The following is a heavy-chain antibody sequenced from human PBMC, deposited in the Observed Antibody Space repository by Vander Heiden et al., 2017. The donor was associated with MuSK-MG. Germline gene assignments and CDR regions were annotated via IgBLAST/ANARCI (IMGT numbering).Heavy chain of an antibody. D-gene: IGHD6-13*01. Sequence: QVQLVESGGGVVQPGRSLRLSCAASGFTFSSYGMHWVRQAPGKGLEWVAVISYDGSNKYYADSVKGRFTISRDNSKNTLYLQMNSLRAEDTAVYYCAKGGRSWYDAEYFQHWGQGTLVTVSS. CDR2: ISYDGSNK. J-gene: IGHJ1*01. CDR3: AKGGRSWYDAEYFQH. V-gene: IGHV3-30*18. CDR1: GFTFSSYG.